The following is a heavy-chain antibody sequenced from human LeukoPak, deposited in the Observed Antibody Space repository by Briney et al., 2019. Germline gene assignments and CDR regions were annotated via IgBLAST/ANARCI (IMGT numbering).Heavy chain of an antibody. CDR2: IYTSGST. CDR3: ARDGLLWFGELSPRDYHYMDV. Sequence: SETLSLTCTVSGGSISSYYWSWIRQPAGKGLEWIGRIYTSGSTNYNPSLKSRVTMSVDTSKNQFSLKLSSVTAADTAVYSCARDGLLWFGELSPRDYHYMDVWGKGTTVTVSS. D-gene: IGHD3-10*01. CDR1: GGSISSYY. J-gene: IGHJ6*03. V-gene: IGHV4-4*07.